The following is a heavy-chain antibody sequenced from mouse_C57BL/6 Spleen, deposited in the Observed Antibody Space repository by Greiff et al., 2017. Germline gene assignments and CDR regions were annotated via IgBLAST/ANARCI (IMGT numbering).Heavy chain of an antibody. Sequence: VQGVESGPELVKPGASVKISCKASGYAFSSSWMNWVKQRPGKGLEWIGRIYPGDGDTNYNGKFKGKATLTADKSSSTAYMQLSSLTSEDSAVYFCARRDCDDPFAYWGQWTLVTVSA. J-gene: IGHJ3*01. CDR1: GYAFSSSW. CDR3: ARRDCDDPFAY. CDR2: IYPGDGDT. D-gene: IGHD2-12*01. V-gene: IGHV1-82*01.